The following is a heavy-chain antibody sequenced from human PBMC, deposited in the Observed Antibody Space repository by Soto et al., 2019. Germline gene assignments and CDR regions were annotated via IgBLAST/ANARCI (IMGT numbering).Heavy chain of an antibody. V-gene: IGHV3-11*06. CDR2: ISGSSGYT. CDR1: GSSFSDSY. J-gene: IGHJ6*02. Sequence: GSLRPTGTASGSSFSDSYMSWVRQAPGKGLDWVAYISGSSGYTGYADSVKGRFTISRDNAKNSLYLQMNSLRVEDTAVYYCARDRGGYGPPDVWGQGTTVTVYS. CDR3: ARDRGGYGPPDV. D-gene: IGHD3-10*01.